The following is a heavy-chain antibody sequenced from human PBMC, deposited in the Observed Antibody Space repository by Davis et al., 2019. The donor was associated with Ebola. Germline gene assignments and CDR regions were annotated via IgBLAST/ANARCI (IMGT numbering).Heavy chain of an antibody. Sequence: MPSETLSLTCAVSGGSISSSNWWSWVRQPPGKGLEWIGEIYHSGSTNYNPSLKSRVTISVDKSKNQFSLKLSSVTAADTAVYYCAREGYSSGWPFDYWGQGTLVTVSS. V-gene: IGHV4-4*02. CDR1: GGSISSSNW. J-gene: IGHJ4*02. CDR2: IYHSGST. D-gene: IGHD6-19*01. CDR3: AREGYSSGWPFDY.